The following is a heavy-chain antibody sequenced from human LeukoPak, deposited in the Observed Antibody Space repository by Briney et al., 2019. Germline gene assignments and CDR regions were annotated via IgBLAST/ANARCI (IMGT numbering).Heavy chain of an antibody. CDR3: AKDPNGDYIGAFDM. V-gene: IGHV3-23*01. CDR1: RITVSSYA. Sequence: GGSLRLSCAASRITVSSYAMTWVRQAPGKGVEWVSSISGSGGRTLYADSVKGRFTISRDNFKNTLYLQMNSLRAEDTAVYHCAKDPNGDYIGAFDMWGQGTMVTVSS. D-gene: IGHD4-17*01. J-gene: IGHJ3*02. CDR2: ISGSGGRT.